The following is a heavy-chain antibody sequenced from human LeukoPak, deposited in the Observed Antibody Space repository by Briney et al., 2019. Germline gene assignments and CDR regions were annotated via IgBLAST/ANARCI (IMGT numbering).Heavy chain of an antibody. CDR1: GYTFTSYG. D-gene: IGHD3-10*01. V-gene: IGHV1-69*13. CDR2: IIPIFGTA. J-gene: IGHJ6*03. CDR3: ARDGTFSYYYGSGSYYNRAHYMDV. Sequence: SVKVSCKASGYTFTSYGISWVRQAPGQGLEWMGGIIPIFGTANYAQKFQGRVTITADESTSTAYMELSSLRSEDTAVYYCARDGTFSYYYGSGSYYNRAHYMDVWGKGTTVTISS.